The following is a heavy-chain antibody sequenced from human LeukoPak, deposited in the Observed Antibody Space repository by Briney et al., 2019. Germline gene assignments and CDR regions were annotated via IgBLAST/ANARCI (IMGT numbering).Heavy chain of an antibody. CDR1: GGSISNYY. J-gene: IGHJ3*02. CDR2: IYYTGGT. Sequence: SETLSLTCTISGGSISNYYWSWIRQTPGKGLEWIGYIYYTGGTDYNPSLKSRVTISVDTSKNQFSLKLSSVTAADTAVYYCARALGPGAFDIWGQGTMVTVSS. CDR3: ARALGPGAFDI. V-gene: IGHV4-59*12.